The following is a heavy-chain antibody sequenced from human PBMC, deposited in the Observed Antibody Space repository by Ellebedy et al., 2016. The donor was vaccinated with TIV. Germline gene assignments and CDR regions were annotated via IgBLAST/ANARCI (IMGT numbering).Heavy chain of an antibody. V-gene: IGHV4-34*01. Sequence: SETLSLTXAVYGGSFSGYYWSWIRQPPGKGLEWIGEINHSGSTNYNPSLKSRVTISVDTSKNQFSLKLSSVTAADTAVYYCARGRTTVGNQFDYWGQGTLVTVSS. D-gene: IGHD4-11*01. CDR1: GGSFSGYY. J-gene: IGHJ4*02. CDR3: ARGRTTVGNQFDY. CDR2: INHSGST.